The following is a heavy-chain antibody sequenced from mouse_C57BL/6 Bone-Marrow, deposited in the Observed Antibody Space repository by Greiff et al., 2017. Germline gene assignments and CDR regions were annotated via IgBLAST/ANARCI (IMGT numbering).Heavy chain of an antibody. J-gene: IGHJ4*01. V-gene: IGHV14-3*01. CDR1: GFNIKNTY. D-gene: IGHD1-1*01. CDR3: AGDYYGSSRDYAMDY. CDR2: IDPANGNT. Sequence: VQLKQSVAELVRPGASVKLSCTASGFNIKNTYMHWVKQRPEQGLEWIGRIDPANGNTKYAPKFQGKATITADTSSNTAYLQLSSLTSEDTAIYYCAGDYYGSSRDYAMDYWGQGTSVTVSS.